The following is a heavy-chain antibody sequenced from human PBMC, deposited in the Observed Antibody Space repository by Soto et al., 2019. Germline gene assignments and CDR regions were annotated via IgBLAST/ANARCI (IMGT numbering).Heavy chain of an antibody. CDR2: IKSKTDGGTT. Sequence: ASLRLSCAASGFTFSNAWMSWVRQAPGKGLEWVGRIKSKTDGGTTDYAAPVKGRFTISRDDSKNTLYLQMNSLKTEDTAVYYCTTGTPPRSGGLDYWGQGTLVTVSS. CDR3: TTGTPPRSGGLDY. D-gene: IGHD2-15*01. CDR1: GFTFSNAW. V-gene: IGHV3-15*01. J-gene: IGHJ4*02.